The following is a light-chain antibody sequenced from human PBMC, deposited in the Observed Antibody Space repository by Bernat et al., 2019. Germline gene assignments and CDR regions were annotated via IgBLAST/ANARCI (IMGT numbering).Light chain of an antibody. Sequence: IQMTQSPSSLSASVGDRVTITCRASQGINSYLAWYQQKPGKAPNLLIYNASSLPSGVPSRFSGSGSGTDYTLTISSLQPEDFATYYCQQDNNYPVTFGGGTKVEIK. CDR3: QQDNNYPVT. CDR2: NAS. J-gene: IGKJ4*01. V-gene: IGKV1D-13*01. CDR1: QGINSY.